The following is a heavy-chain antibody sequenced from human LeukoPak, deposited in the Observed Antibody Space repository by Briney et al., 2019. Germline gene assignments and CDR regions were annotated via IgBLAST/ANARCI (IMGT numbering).Heavy chain of an antibody. CDR3: ARVARWHWFDP. V-gene: IGHV3-23*01. CDR1: GFTFSSYD. Sequence: GGSLRLSCAASGFTFSSYDMTWVRQAPGRGLEWVSSIRPSGDNTYYGDSVKGRFTISRDNSKNTVYLQMNNMRVDDTAVYYCARVARWHWFDPWGQGTLVTVSS. CDR2: IRPSGDNT. J-gene: IGHJ5*02. D-gene: IGHD4-23*01.